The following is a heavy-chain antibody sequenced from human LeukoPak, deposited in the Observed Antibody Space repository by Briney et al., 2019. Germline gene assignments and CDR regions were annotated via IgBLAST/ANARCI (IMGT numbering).Heavy chain of an antibody. V-gene: IGHV3-7*01. CDR3: ARVRTTVTTFDAFDI. CDR2: IKQDGSEK. J-gene: IGHJ3*02. Sequence: GGSLRLSCPASGFTFSSYWMSWVRQAPGKGLEWVANIKQDGSEKYYVDSVKGRFTISRDNAKNSLYLQMNSLRAEDTAVYYCARVRTTVTTFDAFDIWGQGTMVTVSS. CDR1: GFTFSSYW. D-gene: IGHD4-17*01.